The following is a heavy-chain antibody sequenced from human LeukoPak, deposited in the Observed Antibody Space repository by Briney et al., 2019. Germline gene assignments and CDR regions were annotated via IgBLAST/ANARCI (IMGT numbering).Heavy chain of an antibody. CDR3: ARDAQRGFDYSNSLKY. J-gene: IGHJ4*01. V-gene: IGHV3-33*01. Sequence: GGSLTLSCAASGFIFSHHGMHWVRQAPSKGLEWVAVIWSDGTNRFYADSVKGRFTISRDNSQNTVFLQMDSLRVKDTAIYYCARDAQRGFDYSNSLKYWGHGTLVTVSS. CDR2: IWSDGTNR. CDR1: GFIFSHHG. D-gene: IGHD4-11*01.